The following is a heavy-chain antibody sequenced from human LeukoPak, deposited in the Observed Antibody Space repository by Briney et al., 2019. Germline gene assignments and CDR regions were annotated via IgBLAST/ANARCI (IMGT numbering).Heavy chain of an antibody. V-gene: IGHV3-30*18. D-gene: IGHD3-22*01. J-gene: IGHJ4*02. Sequence: GGSLRLSCAASGFTFSSYGMHWVRQAPGKGLEWVAIISYDGSKPYYGDSVKGRFTISRDNSKSTLYLQMNSLRAEDTAVYYCAKLGYDSSGSINLFDYWGQGNLVTVSS. CDR2: ISYDGSKP. CDR3: AKLGYDSSGSINLFDY. CDR1: GFTFSSYG.